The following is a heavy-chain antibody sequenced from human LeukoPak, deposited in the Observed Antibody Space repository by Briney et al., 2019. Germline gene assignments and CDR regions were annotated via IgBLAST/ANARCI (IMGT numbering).Heavy chain of an antibody. CDR2: INHSGST. J-gene: IGHJ4*02. D-gene: IGHD3-16*01. CDR3: ARPMG. Sequence: SETLSLTCAVYGGSFSGYYWSWIRQPPGKGLEWIGEINHSGSTNYNPSLESRVTISVDTSKNQFSLKLSSVTAADTAVHYCARPMGWSQGTLVTVSS. V-gene: IGHV4-34*01. CDR1: GGSFSGYY.